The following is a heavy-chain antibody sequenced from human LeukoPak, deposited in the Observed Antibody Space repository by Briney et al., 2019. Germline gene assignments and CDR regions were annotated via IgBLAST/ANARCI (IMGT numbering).Heavy chain of an antibody. D-gene: IGHD1-1*01. CDR1: GGTFSSYA. V-gene: IGHV1-69*05. Sequence: SVKVSCKSSGGTFSSYAISWVRQAPGQGLEWMGGIIPIFGTSNYAQKFQGRVTITTDESTSTAYMELSSLRSGDTAVYYCARGPELERFDYWGQGTLVTVSS. CDR2: IIPIFGTS. J-gene: IGHJ4*02. CDR3: ARGPELERFDY.